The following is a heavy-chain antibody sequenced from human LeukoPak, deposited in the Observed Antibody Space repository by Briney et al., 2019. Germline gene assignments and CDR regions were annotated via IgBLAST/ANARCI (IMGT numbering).Heavy chain of an antibody. CDR2: IYYSGST. Sequence: SETLSLTCTVSGGSISSYYWSWIRRPPGKGLEWIGYIYYSGSTNYNPSLKSRVTISVDTSKNQFSLKLSSVTAADTAVYYCARGPHHGYCSSTSCYLSYYYMDVWGKGTTVTVSS. CDR1: GGSISSYY. V-gene: IGHV4-59*01. D-gene: IGHD2-2*03. CDR3: ARGPHHGYCSSTSCYLSYYYMDV. J-gene: IGHJ6*03.